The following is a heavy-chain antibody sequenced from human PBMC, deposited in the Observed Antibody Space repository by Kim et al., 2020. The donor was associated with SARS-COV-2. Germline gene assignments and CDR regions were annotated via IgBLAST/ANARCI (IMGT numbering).Heavy chain of an antibody. Sequence: GGSLRLSCAASGFTFEYYAMSWVRQAPGKGLEWVSHISGSGAGTYYADSVKGRFTISRDNSKNTLYLQMNSLRAEDTAIYYCARNRGNRLHLGDLSDDYWGQGTLVTVSA. J-gene: IGHJ4*02. D-gene: IGHD3-16*02. CDR2: ISGSGAGT. V-gene: IGHV3-23*01. CDR3: ARNRGNRLHLGDLSDDY. CDR1: GFTFEYYA.